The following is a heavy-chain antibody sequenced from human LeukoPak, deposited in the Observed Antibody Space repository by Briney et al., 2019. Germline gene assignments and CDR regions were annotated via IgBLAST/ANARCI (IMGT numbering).Heavy chain of an antibody. Sequence: GRSLRLSCAASGFTFSSYAVHWVRQAPGKGLEWVAAISYEGSRQFYADSVKGRFTISRDSSKNTLFLQVNSLRGEDAAVYFCSRVPHGMDVWGQGTTVTVSS. CDR1: GFTFSSYA. CDR2: ISYEGSRQ. V-gene: IGHV3-30-3*01. J-gene: IGHJ6*02. CDR3: SRVPHGMDV.